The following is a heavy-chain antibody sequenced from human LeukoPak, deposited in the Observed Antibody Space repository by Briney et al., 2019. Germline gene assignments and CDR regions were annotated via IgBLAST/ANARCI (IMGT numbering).Heavy chain of an antibody. D-gene: IGHD3-10*01. CDR1: GGSISSSSYY. V-gene: IGHV4-39*07. CDR3: ARGRLGVRGAEFDY. J-gene: IGHJ4*02. CDR2: IYYSGST. Sequence: SETLSLTCTVSGGSISSSSYYWGWIRQPPGKGLEWIGSIYYSGSTYYNPSLKSRVTISVDTSKNQFSLKLSSVTAADTAVYYCARGRLGVRGAEFDYWGQGTLVTVSS.